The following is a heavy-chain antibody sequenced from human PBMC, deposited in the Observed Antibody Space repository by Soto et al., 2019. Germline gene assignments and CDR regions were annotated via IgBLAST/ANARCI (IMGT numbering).Heavy chain of an antibody. CDR2: IWYDGSNK. J-gene: IGHJ4*02. D-gene: IGHD3-22*01. Sequence: QVQLVESGGGVVQPGRSLRLFCAASGFTFSSYGMHWVRQAPGKGLEWVAVIWYDGSNKYYADSVKGRFTISRDNSKHTLYLQMNSLRAEDTAVYYCARGRDSSGYYFDYWGQGILVTVSS. CDR1: GFTFSSYG. CDR3: ARGRDSSGYYFDY. V-gene: IGHV3-33*01.